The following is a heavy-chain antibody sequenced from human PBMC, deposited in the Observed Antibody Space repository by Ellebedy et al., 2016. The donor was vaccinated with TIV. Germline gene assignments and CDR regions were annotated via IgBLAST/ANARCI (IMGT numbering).Heavy chain of an antibody. Sequence: GESLKISXAASGFTFSSYSMNWVRQAPGKGLEWVSSISGSSSYIYYADSVKGRFTISRDNAKNSLYLQMNNLRVGDTAVYYCARYPGTIVVVPAANWFDPWGQGTLVTVSS. D-gene: IGHD2-2*01. CDR2: ISGSSSYI. CDR1: GFTFSSYS. J-gene: IGHJ5*02. V-gene: IGHV3-21*01. CDR3: ARYPGTIVVVPAANWFDP.